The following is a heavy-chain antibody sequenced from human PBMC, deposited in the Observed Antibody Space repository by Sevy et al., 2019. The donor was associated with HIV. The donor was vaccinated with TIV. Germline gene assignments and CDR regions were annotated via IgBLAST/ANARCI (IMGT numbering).Heavy chain of an antibody. D-gene: IGHD3-10*01. CDR2: INPNSGGT. J-gene: IGHJ6*02. V-gene: IGHV1-2*02. Sequence: ASVKVSCKASGYTFTGYYMHWVRQAPGQGLEWMGWINPNSGGTNYAQTFQGRVTMTRDTSISTAYMELSRLRSDDTAVYYCARQGVYQYGMDVWGQGTTVTVSS. CDR3: ARQGVYQYGMDV. CDR1: GYTFTGYY.